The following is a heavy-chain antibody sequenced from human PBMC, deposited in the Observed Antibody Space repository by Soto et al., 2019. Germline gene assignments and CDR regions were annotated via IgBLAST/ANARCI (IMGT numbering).Heavy chain of an antibody. Sequence: GGSLRLSCAASGFTFSSYSMNWVRQAPGKGLEWVSSISSSSSYIYYADSVKGRFTISRDNAKNSLYLQMNSLRAEDTAVYYCAREFVDTAYPGMDVWGQGTTVTVSS. D-gene: IGHD5-18*01. CDR3: AREFVDTAYPGMDV. CDR2: ISSSSSYI. V-gene: IGHV3-21*01. CDR1: GFTFSSYS. J-gene: IGHJ6*02.